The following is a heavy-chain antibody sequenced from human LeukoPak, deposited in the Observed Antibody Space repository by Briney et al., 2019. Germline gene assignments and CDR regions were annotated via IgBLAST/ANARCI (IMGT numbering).Heavy chain of an antibody. CDR3: SRGTDAYKCGNS. Sequence: KPSGTPSLTCAVYGGSFSGFYWTWIRQPPGKGLGLIGEIHYSGRINYNPSLKSRVTISADTSNNHFSLKMNSVTAADTAVYYCSRGTDAYKCGNSWGQGTLVTVS. CDR1: GGSFSGFY. J-gene: IGHJ4*02. CDR2: IHYSGRI. D-gene: IGHD5-24*01. V-gene: IGHV4-34*01.